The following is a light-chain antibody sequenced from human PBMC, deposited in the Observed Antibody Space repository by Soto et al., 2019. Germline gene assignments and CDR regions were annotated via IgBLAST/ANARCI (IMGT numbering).Light chain of an antibody. J-gene: IGKJ1*01. CDR2: RTS. Sequence: EIVMTQSPATLSVSPGERATLSCRASQSVSSNLAWYQQKPGQAPRLLMFRTSNRATGIPDRFSGSGSGTEFTLTITSLQSEDFAVYYCQQYNNWPPWTFGQGTKVDIK. CDR1: QSVSSN. CDR3: QQYNNWPPWT. V-gene: IGKV3D-15*01.